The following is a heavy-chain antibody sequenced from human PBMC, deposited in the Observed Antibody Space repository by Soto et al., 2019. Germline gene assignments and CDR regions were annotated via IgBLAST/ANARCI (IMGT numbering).Heavy chain of an antibody. CDR2: ISYDGSNK. D-gene: IGHD3-22*01. CDR1: GFTFSSYA. Sequence: GGSLRLSCAASGFTFSSYAMHWVRQAPGKGLEWVAVISYDGSNKYYADSVKGRFTISRDNSKNTLYLQMNSLRAEDTAVYYCARDSPSGYIDYWGQRTLVTVSS. J-gene: IGHJ4*02. CDR3: ARDSPSGYIDY. V-gene: IGHV3-30-3*01.